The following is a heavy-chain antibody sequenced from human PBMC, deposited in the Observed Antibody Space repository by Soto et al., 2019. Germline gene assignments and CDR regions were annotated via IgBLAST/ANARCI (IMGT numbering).Heavy chain of an antibody. CDR2: ISYDGSNK. J-gene: IGHJ6*02. V-gene: IGHV3-30-3*01. CDR3: ARDFKYSRRKLDV. D-gene: IGHD2-21*01. CDR1: GFTFSSSA. Sequence: GGSLRLSCAASGFTFSSSAMHWVRQAPGKGLEWVAVISYDGSNKYYADSVKGRFTISRDNSKNTLYLQMNSLRAEDTAVYYCARDFKYSRRKLDVWGQGTTVTVSS.